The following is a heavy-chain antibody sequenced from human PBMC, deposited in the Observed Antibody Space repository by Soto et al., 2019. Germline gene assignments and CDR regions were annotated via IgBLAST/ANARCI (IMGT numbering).Heavy chain of an antibody. Sequence: SETLSLTCTVSGGSIRDYFWTWIRQPPGKGLEWIGYIYYSGRTNYNPSLKSRVSISVDTSKNHFSLQLRSVTAADTAVYYCARVGGDDFGDSGDFDYWGQGTLVTVSS. J-gene: IGHJ4*02. D-gene: IGHD4-17*01. CDR3: ARVGGDDFGDSGDFDY. CDR2: IYYSGRT. V-gene: IGHV4-59*01. CDR1: GGSIRDYF.